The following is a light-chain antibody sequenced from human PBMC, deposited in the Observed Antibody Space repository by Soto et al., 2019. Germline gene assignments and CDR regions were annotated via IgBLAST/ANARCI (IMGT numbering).Light chain of an antibody. Sequence: QSVLTQPASVSGSPGQSITISCTGTSSDVGGYNYVSWYQQHPGKAPKLMIYDVSNRPSGASNRFSGSKSGNTASLTISGLQAEDEADCYCSSYTSSSTLYVFGTGTKVTVL. V-gene: IGLV2-14*01. CDR3: SSYTSSSTLYV. CDR1: SSDVGGYNY. J-gene: IGLJ1*01. CDR2: DVS.